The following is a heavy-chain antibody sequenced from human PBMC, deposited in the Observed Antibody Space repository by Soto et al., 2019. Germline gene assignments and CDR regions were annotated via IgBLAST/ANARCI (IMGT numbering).Heavy chain of an antibody. V-gene: IGHV3-30*18. CDR2: ISYDGSDK. CDR3: AKNPESYAWGLEGYCDY. Sequence: QVQLVESGGGVVQPGRCLRVSCAASGFTFSSYGITWVRQAPGKGLEWVAIISYDGSDKNYADSVKSRFTISRDNSKNTLYLQMNSLRGEDTAVYYCAKNPESYAWGLEGYCDYWGHGTLVTLSS. D-gene: IGHD3-16*01. J-gene: IGHJ4*01. CDR1: GFTFSSYG.